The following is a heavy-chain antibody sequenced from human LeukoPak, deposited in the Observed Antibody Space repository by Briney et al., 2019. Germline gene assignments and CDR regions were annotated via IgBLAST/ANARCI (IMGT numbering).Heavy chain of an antibody. CDR2: ISSSSSYI. CDR1: GFTFSSYS. J-gene: IGHJ4*02. V-gene: IGHV3-21*01. Sequence: GGSLRLSCAASGFTFSSYSMNWVRQAPGKGLEWVSSISSSSSYIYYADSVKGRFTISRDNAKNSLYLQMNSLRAEDTAVYYCARGFRNTAMVYHYWGQGTLVTASS. CDR3: ARGFRNTAMVYHY. D-gene: IGHD5-18*01.